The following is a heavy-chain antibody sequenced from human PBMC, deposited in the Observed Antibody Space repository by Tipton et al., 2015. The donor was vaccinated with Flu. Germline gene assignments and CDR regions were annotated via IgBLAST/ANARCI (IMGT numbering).Heavy chain of an antibody. CDR1: GFTFSGSA. V-gene: IGHV3-73*01. D-gene: IGHD6-13*01. CDR3: TTAANGWQQLFDLTLPFDY. Sequence: SLRLSCAASGFTFSGSAMHWVRQASGKGLEWVGRIRSKANSYATAYAASVKGRFTISRDDSKNTAYLQMNSLKTEDTAVYYCTTAANGWQQLFDLTLPFDYWGQGTLVTVSS. J-gene: IGHJ4*02. CDR2: IRSKANSYAT.